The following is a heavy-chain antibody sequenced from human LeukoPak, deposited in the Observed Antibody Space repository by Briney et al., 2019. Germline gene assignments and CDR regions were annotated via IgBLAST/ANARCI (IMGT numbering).Heavy chain of an antibody. D-gene: IGHD6-13*01. Sequence: GGSLRLSCAASGFTFSSDSMNWVRQAPGKGLEWVSSISSSSSYIYYADSVKGRFTISRDNAKNSLYLQMNSLRAEDTAVYYCARDDEGAQLAFYYYYYYMDVWGKGTTVTVSS. CDR2: ISSSSSYI. CDR3: ARDDEGAQLAFYYYYYYMDV. CDR1: GFTFSSDS. J-gene: IGHJ6*03. V-gene: IGHV3-21*01.